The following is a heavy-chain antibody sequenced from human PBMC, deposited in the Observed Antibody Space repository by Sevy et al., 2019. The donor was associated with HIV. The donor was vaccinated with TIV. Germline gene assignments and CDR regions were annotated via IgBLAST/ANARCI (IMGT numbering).Heavy chain of an antibody. Sequence: QLGGSLRLSCAASGFTFSSYWMSWVRQAPGKGLEWVANIKQDGSEKYYVDSVKGRFTISRDNAKNSLYLQMNSLRAEDTAVYYCARDLGYSYEYYFDYWGQGTLVTVSS. D-gene: IGHD5-18*01. V-gene: IGHV3-7*01. CDR2: IKQDGSEK. CDR1: GFTFSSYW. J-gene: IGHJ4*02. CDR3: ARDLGYSYEYYFDY.